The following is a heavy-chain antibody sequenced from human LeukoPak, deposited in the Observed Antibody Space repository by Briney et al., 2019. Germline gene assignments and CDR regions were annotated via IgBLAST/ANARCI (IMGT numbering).Heavy chain of an antibody. D-gene: IGHD1-26*01. V-gene: IGHV3-23*01. J-gene: IGHJ4*02. Sequence: PGGSPRLSCAASGFTFRNYAMNGVRRAPAKGVEWVLLISGSTGSTYYADSAKGRFSISRDNSKNTVYLQMNSLRVEDTAVYYCAKEPVSAIVGATTLDYWGQGTLVTVSS. CDR3: AKEPVSAIVGATTLDY. CDR1: GFTFRNYA. CDR2: ISGSTGST.